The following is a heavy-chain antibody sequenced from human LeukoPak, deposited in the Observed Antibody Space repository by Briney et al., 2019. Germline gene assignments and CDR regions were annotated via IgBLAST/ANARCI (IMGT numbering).Heavy chain of an antibody. J-gene: IGHJ5*02. V-gene: IGHV1-69*06. D-gene: IGHD3-10*01. CDR1: GGTFSSYA. Sequence: GASVKVSCKASGGTFSSYAISWVRQAPGQGLEWMGGIIPIFGTANYAQKFQGRVTITADKSTSTAYMELSRLRSDDTAVYYCARDLWFGEEGWFDPWGQGTLVTVSS. CDR2: IIPIFGTA. CDR3: ARDLWFGEEGWFDP.